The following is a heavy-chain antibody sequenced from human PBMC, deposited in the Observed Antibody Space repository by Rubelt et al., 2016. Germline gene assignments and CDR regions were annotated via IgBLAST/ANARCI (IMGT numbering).Heavy chain of an antibody. CDR3: ARRPTLMGMQWLERLRVVLAFDF. CDR2: IYHSGST. J-gene: IGHJ3*01. Sequence: QVQLQESGPGLVKPSETLSLTCTVSGDSISSGYFWGWIQQPPGKGLEWIASIYHSGSTNYNPSLKSRVTISVDTSKNQFSLKLTSVTAADTAVHYRARRPTLMGMQWLERLRVVLAFDFWGQGTMVTVSA. V-gene: IGHV4-38-2*02. D-gene: IGHD6-19*01. CDR1: GDSISSGYF.